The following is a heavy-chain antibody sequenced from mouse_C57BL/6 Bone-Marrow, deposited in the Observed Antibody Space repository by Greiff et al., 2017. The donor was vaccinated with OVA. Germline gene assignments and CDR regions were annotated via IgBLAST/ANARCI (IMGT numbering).Heavy chain of an antibody. V-gene: IGHV3-6*01. Sequence: EVQLVESGPGLVKPSQSLSLTCSVTGYSITSGYYWNWLRQFPGNKLEWMGYISYDGSNNYNPSLKNRISITRDTSKNQFFLKLNSVTTEDTATHYCAREGPTVGFAYWGQGTLVTVSA. CDR2: ISYDGSN. J-gene: IGHJ3*01. D-gene: IGHD1-1*01. CDR1: GYSITSGYY. CDR3: AREGPTVGFAY.